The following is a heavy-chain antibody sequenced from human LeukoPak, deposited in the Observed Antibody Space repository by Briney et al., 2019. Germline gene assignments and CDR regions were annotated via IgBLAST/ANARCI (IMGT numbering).Heavy chain of an antibody. D-gene: IGHD3-16*02. V-gene: IGHV3-30*18. CDR2: ISYDGSNK. CDR3: AKNTISGGHYQYYMDV. Sequence: GGSLRLSCAASGFTFSSYGMHWVPQAPGKGLEWVAVISYDGSNKYYADSVKGRFTISRDNSKNTLYLQMNSLRAEDTAVYYCAKNTISGGHYQYYMDVWGKGTTVTVSS. CDR1: GFTFSSYG. J-gene: IGHJ6*03.